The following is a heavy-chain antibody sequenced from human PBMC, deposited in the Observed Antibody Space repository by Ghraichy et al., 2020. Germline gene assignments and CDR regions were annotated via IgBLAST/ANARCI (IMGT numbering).Heavy chain of an antibody. J-gene: IGHJ5*02. CDR1: GFTFSNSW. CDR2: IKSKPDAGTT. D-gene: IGHD4-17*01. V-gene: IGHV3-15*01. CDR3: TTAQYGVSWFYP. Sequence: GGSLRLSCAASGFTFSNSWMNWVRQAPGKGLEWVGRIKSKPDAGTTDYAAHVRVRISISRDDSKNTLYLQMNRLKTDDTSEYDCTTAQYGVSWFYPWGQGTLVTVSP.